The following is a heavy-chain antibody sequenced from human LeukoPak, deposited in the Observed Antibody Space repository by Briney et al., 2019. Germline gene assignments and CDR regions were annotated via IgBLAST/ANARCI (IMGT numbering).Heavy chain of an antibody. CDR3: ASLAAAGTDAEYFQH. D-gene: IGHD6-13*01. Sequence: PGGSLRLSCAASGFTVSSNYMSWVRQAPGKGLEWVSVIYSGGSTYYADSVKGRFTISRDNSKNTLYLQMNSLRAEDTAVYYCASLAAAGTDAEYFQHWGQGTLVTVSS. J-gene: IGHJ1*01. V-gene: IGHV3-53*01. CDR1: GFTVSSNY. CDR2: IYSGGST.